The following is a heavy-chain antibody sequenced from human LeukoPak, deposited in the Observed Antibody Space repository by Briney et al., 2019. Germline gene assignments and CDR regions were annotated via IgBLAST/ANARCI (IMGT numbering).Heavy chain of an antibody. V-gene: IGHV4-39*01. D-gene: IGHD5-18*01. CDR2: IYYSGST. J-gene: IGHJ3*02. CDR3: ARSGYSYGYGAFDI. Sequence: SETLSLTCTVSGGSISSSSYYWGWIRQPPGKGREWIRSIYYSGSTYYNPSLKSRVTISVDTSKNQFSLKLSSVTAADTAVYYCARSGYSYGYGAFDIWGQGTMVTVSS. CDR1: GGSISSSSYY.